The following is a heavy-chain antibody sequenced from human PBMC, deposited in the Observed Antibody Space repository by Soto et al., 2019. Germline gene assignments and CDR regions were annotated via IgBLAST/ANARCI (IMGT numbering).Heavy chain of an antibody. CDR2: IIPIFGTA. J-gene: IGHJ5*02. D-gene: IGHD3-10*01. V-gene: IGHV1-69*13. CDR3: ARGTPVWFDP. Sequence: ASVKVSCTASGGTFSSYAISWVRQARGQGLEWMGGIIPIFGTANYAQKFQGRVTITGDASTSTAYMELSSLRSEDTAVYYCARGTPVWFDPWGQGTLVTVSS. CDR1: GGTFSSYA.